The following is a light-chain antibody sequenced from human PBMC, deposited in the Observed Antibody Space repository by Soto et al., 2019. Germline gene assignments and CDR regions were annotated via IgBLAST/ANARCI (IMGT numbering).Light chain of an antibody. J-gene: IGLJ2*01. CDR3: GTWDSSLSAVV. V-gene: IGLV1-51*01. Sequence: QSVLTQPPSVSAAPGQKVTISCSGSTSNIGKNYVSWYQHLPGTAPKLLIYDNNKRPSGIPDRFSGSKSGTSATLGITGLQTGDEGDYYCGTWDSSLSAVVLGGGTKVTVL. CDR1: TSNIGKNY. CDR2: DNN.